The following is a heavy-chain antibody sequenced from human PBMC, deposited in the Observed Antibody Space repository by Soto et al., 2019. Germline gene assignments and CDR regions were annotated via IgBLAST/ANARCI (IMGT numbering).Heavy chain of an antibody. Sequence: QVQLVQSGAEVKKPGASVKVSCKVSGYIFSGSVMHWVRQAPGQRLEWMGWINAGNGNTIHSQKFQGRVTITRDTSATSVYMELRSLRSEDTAVYYCASEIDATTVTSLDHWGQGTLVTVSS. V-gene: IGHV1-3*01. CDR1: GYIFSGSV. J-gene: IGHJ4*02. D-gene: IGHD4-17*01. CDR2: INAGNGNT. CDR3: ASEIDATTVTSLDH.